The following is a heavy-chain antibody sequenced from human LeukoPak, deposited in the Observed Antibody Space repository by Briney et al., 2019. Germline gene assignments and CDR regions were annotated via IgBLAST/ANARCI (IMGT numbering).Heavy chain of an antibody. CDR1: GGSISSGDYY. CDR2: IHHSGNT. J-gene: IGHJ4*02. Sequence: SETLSLTCTVSGGSISSGDYYWSWIRQPPGKGLEWVGYIHHSGNTYYNPSLKSRVNISLDTSKNQFSLKLSSGTAADTAVYYCARDVVRDYFDYWGQGTPVTVSS. D-gene: IGHD2-21*01. CDR3: ARDVVRDYFDY. V-gene: IGHV4-30-4*01.